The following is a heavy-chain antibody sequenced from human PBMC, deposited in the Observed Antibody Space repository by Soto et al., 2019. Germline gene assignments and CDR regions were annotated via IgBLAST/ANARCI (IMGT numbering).Heavy chain of an antibody. CDR3: ARVVDSSGYYWGNWFDP. J-gene: IGHJ5*02. Sequence: QVQLQESGPGLVKPSQTLSLTCTVSGGSISSGGYYWSWIRQHQGKGLEWIGYIYYSGSTYYNPSLKSRVTISVDTSKNQFSLKLSSVTAADTAVYYCARVVDSSGYYWGNWFDPWGQGTLVTVSS. CDR1: GGSISSGGYY. CDR2: IYYSGST. V-gene: IGHV4-31*03. D-gene: IGHD3-22*01.